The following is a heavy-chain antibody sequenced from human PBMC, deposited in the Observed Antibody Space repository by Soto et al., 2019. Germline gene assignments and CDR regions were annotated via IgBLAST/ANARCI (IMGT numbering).Heavy chain of an antibody. CDR1: GGSFSSYY. CDR2: LYYTGSI. J-gene: IGHJ4*02. Sequence: SETLSLTCTVSGGSFSSYYWSWIRQPPGKGLEWIGYLYYTGSIIYNPSLKSRVTMSVDMSMKQFSLKLNSVTAADTAVYYCARTTTLENYFDYWGQGTQVTVSS. CDR3: ARTTTLENYFDY. D-gene: IGHD2-15*01. V-gene: IGHV4-59*01.